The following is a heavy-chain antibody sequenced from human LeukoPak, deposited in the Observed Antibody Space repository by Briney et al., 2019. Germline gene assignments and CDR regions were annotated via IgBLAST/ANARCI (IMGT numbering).Heavy chain of an antibody. V-gene: IGHV1-2*02. J-gene: IGHJ4*02. CDR3: ARDRPGLQYDY. Sequence: ASVKVSCKASGYTFTGYYMHWVRQAPGQGLEWMGWINPNSGDTNYSQKFQGRVSMTRDTSINTAYMELSRLTSDDTAVYYCARDRPGLQYDYWGQGTLVTVSS. D-gene: IGHD4-11*01. CDR2: INPNSGDT. CDR1: GYTFTGYY.